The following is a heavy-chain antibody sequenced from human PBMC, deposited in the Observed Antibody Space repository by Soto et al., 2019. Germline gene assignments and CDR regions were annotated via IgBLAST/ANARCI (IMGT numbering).Heavy chain of an antibody. CDR2: IYYSGST. V-gene: IGHV4-59*12. CDR1: GGSISSYY. CDR3: ARSGVGEAAAGTGSNYYYYGMDV. J-gene: IGHJ6*02. Sequence: PSATLSHTYTVSGGSISSYYGSWIRQPPGKGLEWIGYIYYSGSTNYNPSLKSRVTISVDTSKNQFSLKLSSVTAADTAVYYCARSGVGEAAAGTGSNYYYYGMDVWGQGTTVTVSS. D-gene: IGHD6-13*01.